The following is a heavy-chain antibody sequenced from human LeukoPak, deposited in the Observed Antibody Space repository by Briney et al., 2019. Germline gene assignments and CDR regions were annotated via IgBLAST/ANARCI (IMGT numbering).Heavy chain of an antibody. J-gene: IGHJ4*02. D-gene: IGHD4-17*01. CDR2: IKQDGSER. CDR1: GFTFTRYW. Sequence: GGSLRLSCAASGFTFTRYWMSWVRQAPGKGLEWGANIKQDGSERHYVDSVKGRFTISRDNARNSVYLQMNSLSDDDTAVYYCARDGDYIMPPFDYWGQGILVTVSS. V-gene: IGHV3-7*01. CDR3: ARDGDYIMPPFDY.